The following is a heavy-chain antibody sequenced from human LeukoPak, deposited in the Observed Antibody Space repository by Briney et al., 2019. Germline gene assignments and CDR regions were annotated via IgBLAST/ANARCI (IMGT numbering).Heavy chain of an antibody. Sequence: PGGSLRLSCAASGFTFSNCGMTWVRQAPGKGLEWVSSISRSGSTKYYADSVKGRFTISRDNAKNSLFLQMNSLRAEDTAVYYCARVLRYCSGGNCYSGGLGYMDVWGKGTTVTISS. J-gene: IGHJ6*03. CDR3: ARVLRYCSGGNCYSGGLGYMDV. CDR1: GFTFSNCG. V-gene: IGHV3-48*01. D-gene: IGHD2-15*01. CDR2: ISRSGSTK.